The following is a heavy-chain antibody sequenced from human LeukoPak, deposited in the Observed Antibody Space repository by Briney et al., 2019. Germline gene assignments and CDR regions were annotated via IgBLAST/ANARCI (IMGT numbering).Heavy chain of an antibody. Sequence: GRSLRLSCAASGFTFSSYGMHWVRQAPGKGLEWVAVISYDGSNKYYADSVKGRFTISRDNAKNSLYLQMNGLRAEDTAVYYCASAQTGDIDYWGQGTLVTVSS. CDR2: ISYDGSNK. J-gene: IGHJ4*02. D-gene: IGHD7-27*01. V-gene: IGHV3-30*03. CDR3: ASAQTGDIDY. CDR1: GFTFSSYG.